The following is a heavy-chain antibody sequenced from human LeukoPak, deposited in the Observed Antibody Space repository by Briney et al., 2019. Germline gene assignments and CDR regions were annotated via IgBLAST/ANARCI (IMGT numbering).Heavy chain of an antibody. D-gene: IGHD3-22*01. CDR3: ASLDSSGYTPTSYFDY. CDR1: GGSISSGGYY. V-gene: IGHV4-31*03. J-gene: IGHJ4*02. CDR2: IYYSGST. Sequence: PSETLSLTCTVSGGSISSGGYYWSWIRQHPGKGLEWIWYIYYSGSTYYNPSLKSRVTISVDTSKNQFSLKLSSVTAADTAVYYCASLDSSGYTPTSYFDYWGQGTLVTVSS.